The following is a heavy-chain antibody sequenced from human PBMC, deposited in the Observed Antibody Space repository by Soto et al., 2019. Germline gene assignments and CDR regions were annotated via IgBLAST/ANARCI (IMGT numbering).Heavy chain of an antibody. J-gene: IGHJ4*02. Sequence: QVQLQQWGAGLVKPSETLSLSCAVYGQSFSGHSWAWIRQPPGKGLEWIGEISESGSTYYNPSLKSRVTISTDTSKNQFSLKLNSVTAADTAAWGCARGSGIVALPGELEDVNYDFWGQGTLVNVSS. D-gene: IGHD1-1*01. CDR2: ISESGST. V-gene: IGHV4-34*01. CDR1: GQSFSGHS. CDR3: ARGSGIVALPGELEDVNYDF.